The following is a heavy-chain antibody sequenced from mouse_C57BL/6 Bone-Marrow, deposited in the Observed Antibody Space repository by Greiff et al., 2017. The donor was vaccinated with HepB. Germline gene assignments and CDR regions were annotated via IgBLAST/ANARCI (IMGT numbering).Heavy chain of an antibody. CDR2: ISYDGSN. CDR1: GYSITSGYY. Sequence: DVKLQESGPGLVKPSQSLSLTCSVTGYSITSGYYWNWIRQFPGNKLEWMGYISYDGSNNYNPSLKNRISITRDTSTNQFFLKLNSVTTEHTATYYCARAPRFAYWGQGTLVTVSA. CDR3: ARAPRFAY. J-gene: IGHJ3*01. V-gene: IGHV3-6*01.